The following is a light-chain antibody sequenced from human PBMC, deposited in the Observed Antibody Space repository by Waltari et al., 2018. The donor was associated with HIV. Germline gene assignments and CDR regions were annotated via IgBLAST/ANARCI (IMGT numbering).Light chain of an antibody. Sequence: QAVVTQEPSLTVSPGGTVTLTCGSSTGAVTSGHYPYWFQQKPGKAPRPLIYDTNTKHSWTPARFSGSLLGGKAALTLSGAQPEDEAEYYCLLSYSGTRVFGGGTKLTVL. CDR3: LLSYSGTRV. CDR2: DTN. J-gene: IGLJ3*02. CDR1: TGAVTSGHY. V-gene: IGLV7-46*01.